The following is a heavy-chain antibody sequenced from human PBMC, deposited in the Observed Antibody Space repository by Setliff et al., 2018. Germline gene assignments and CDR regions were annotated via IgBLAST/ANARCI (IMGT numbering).Heavy chain of an antibody. D-gene: IGHD2-21*01. Sequence: PGGSLRLSCGASGFIFSNFGMHWVRQAPGKGLEWVAAVSFDGRNKYYEDSVKGRFTISRDDSKNTLYLQMNSLRPEDTAVYYCAKDSLRCFSSVDYWGQGTLVTVSS. V-gene: IGHV3-30*18. CDR2: VSFDGRNK. CDR3: AKDSLRCFSSVDY. J-gene: IGHJ4*02. CDR1: GFIFSNFG.